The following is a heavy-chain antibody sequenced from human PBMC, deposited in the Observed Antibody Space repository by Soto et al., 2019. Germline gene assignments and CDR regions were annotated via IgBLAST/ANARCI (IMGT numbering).Heavy chain of an antibody. CDR1: GGSISSGGYY. J-gene: IGHJ3*02. V-gene: IGHV4-31*03. CDR3: ARELYCSSTSCYARTGAFDI. D-gene: IGHD2-2*01. CDR2: IYYSGST. Sequence: QVQLQESGPGLVKPSQTLSLTCTDSGGSISSGGYYWSWIRQHPGKGLEWIGYIYYSGSTYYNPSLKSRVTISVDTSKNQFSLKLSSVTAADTAVYYCARELYCSSTSCYARTGAFDIWGQGTMVTVSS.